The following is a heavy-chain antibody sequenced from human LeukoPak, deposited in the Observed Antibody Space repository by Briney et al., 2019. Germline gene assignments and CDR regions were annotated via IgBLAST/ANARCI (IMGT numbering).Heavy chain of an antibody. CDR3: ARVEGSSWYQIDY. CDR2: INHSGST. V-gene: IGHV4-34*01. CDR1: GGSFSGYY. D-gene: IGHD6-13*01. J-gene: IGHJ4*02. Sequence: SETLSLTCAVYGGSFSGYYWSWIRQPPGKGLEWIGEINHSGSTNYNPSLKSRVTISVDTSKNQFSLKLSSVTAADTAVYYCARVEGSSWYQIDYWGQGTLVTVSS.